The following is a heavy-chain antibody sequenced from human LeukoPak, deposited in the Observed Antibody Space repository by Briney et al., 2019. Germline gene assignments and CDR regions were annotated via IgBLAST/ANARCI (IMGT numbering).Heavy chain of an antibody. Sequence: SETLSLTCAVYGGSFSGYYWSWIRQPPGKGLEWIGEINHSGSTNYNPSLKSRVTISVDTSKNQFSLKLSSVTAADTAVYYCARGVRSGNWTTSKPFDYWGQGTLVTVSS. J-gene: IGHJ4*02. CDR2: INHSGST. CDR3: ARGVRSGNWTTSKPFDY. V-gene: IGHV4-34*01. CDR1: GGSFSGYY. D-gene: IGHD1-1*01.